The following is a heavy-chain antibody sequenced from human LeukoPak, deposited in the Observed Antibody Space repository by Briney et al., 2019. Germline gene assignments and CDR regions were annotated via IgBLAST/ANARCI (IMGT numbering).Heavy chain of an antibody. J-gene: IGHJ5*02. CDR3: ARDRYYASGSYNWFDP. D-gene: IGHD3-10*01. Sequence: GGSLRLSCAASGLTVSSNYMSWVRQAPGKGLEWVSYISTSSSYTNYADSVKGRFTITRDNAKNSLYLQMNSLRAEDTAVYYCARDRYYASGSYNWFDPWGQGTLVTVSS. CDR1: GLTVSSNY. CDR2: ISTSSSYT. V-gene: IGHV3-11*05.